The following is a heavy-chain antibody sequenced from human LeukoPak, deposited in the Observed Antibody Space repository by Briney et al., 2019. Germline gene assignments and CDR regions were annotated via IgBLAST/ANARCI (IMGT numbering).Heavy chain of an antibody. J-gene: IGHJ4*02. CDR1: GYTFTGYG. Sequence: ASVKVSCKASGYTFTGYGISWVRQAPGQGLKWMGWISASNGSTNYAQKLQGRVTMTTDTSTSTAYMELRSLRSDDTAVYYCARDLKLGYCSGGSCYYFDYWGQGTLVTVSS. V-gene: IGHV1-18*01. CDR2: ISASNGST. CDR3: ARDLKLGYCSGGSCYYFDY. D-gene: IGHD2-15*01.